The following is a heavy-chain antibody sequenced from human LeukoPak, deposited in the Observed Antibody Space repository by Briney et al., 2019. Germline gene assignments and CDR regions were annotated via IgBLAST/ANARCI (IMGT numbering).Heavy chain of an antibody. Sequence: GASVKVSCKASGHTFTSYGISWVRQAPGQGLEWMGWISAYNGNTNYAQKLQGRVTMTTDTSTSTAYMELRSLRSDDTAVYYCARFQLDSSGWYVLDYWGQGTLVTVSS. CDR2: ISAYNGNT. V-gene: IGHV1-18*01. J-gene: IGHJ4*02. CDR3: ARFQLDSSGWYVLDY. CDR1: GHTFTSYG. D-gene: IGHD6-19*01.